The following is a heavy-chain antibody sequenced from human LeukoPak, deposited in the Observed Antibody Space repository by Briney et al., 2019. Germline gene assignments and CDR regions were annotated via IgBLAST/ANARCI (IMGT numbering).Heavy chain of an antibody. CDR1: GGSFSGYY. Sequence: SETLSLTCAVYGGSFSGYYWSWIRQPPGKGLEWIGEINHSGSTNYNPSLKSRVTISVDTSKNQFSLKLSSVTAADTAVYYCARGMVRGLNFDYWGQGTLVTVSS. D-gene: IGHD3-10*01. CDR2: INHSGST. V-gene: IGHV4-34*01. CDR3: ARGMVRGLNFDY. J-gene: IGHJ4*02.